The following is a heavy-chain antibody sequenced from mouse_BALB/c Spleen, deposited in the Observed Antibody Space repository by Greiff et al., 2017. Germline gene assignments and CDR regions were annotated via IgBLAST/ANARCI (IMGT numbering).Heavy chain of an antibody. CDR3: AREPFYRYDEAMDY. CDR2: INPYNDGT. D-gene: IGHD2-14*01. V-gene: IGHV1-14*01. Sequence: EVQLQQSGPELVKPGASVKMSCKASGYTFTSYVMHWVKQKPGQGLEWIGYINPYNDGTKYNEKFKGKATLTSDKSSSTAYMELSSLTSEDSAVYYCAREPFYRYDEAMDYWGQGTSVTVSS. J-gene: IGHJ4*01. CDR1: GYTFTSYV.